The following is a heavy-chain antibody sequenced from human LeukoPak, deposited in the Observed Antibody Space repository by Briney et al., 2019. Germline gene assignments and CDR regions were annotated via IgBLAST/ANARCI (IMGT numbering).Heavy chain of an antibody. Sequence: SETLSLTCIVSGGSISSSHYYWAWIRQPPGKGLESIGSINYSGSTYYDPSLKSRVTVSVDTSKNQFSLKLSSVTAADTAIYYCARHRPVPAAGFEYWGQGILVSVSS. CDR1: GGSISSSHYY. CDR3: ARHRPVPAAGFEY. CDR2: INYSGST. D-gene: IGHD2-2*01. V-gene: IGHV4-39*01. J-gene: IGHJ4*02.